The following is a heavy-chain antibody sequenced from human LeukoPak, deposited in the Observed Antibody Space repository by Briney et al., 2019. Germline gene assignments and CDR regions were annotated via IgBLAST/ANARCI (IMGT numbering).Heavy chain of an antibody. CDR2: IIPIFGTA. J-gene: IGHJ4*02. Sequence: SVKVSFKASGGTFSSYAISWVRQAPGQGLEWMGGIIPIFGTANYAQKFQGRVTITTDESTSTAYMELSSLRSEDTAVYYCARGGYCSSTSFSFYGWGQGTLVTVS. CDR3: ARGGYCSSTSFSFYG. CDR1: GGTFSSYA. V-gene: IGHV1-69*05. D-gene: IGHD2-2*01.